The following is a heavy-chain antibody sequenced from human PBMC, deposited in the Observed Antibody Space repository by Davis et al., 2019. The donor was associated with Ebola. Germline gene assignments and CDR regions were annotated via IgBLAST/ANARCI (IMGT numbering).Heavy chain of an antibody. Sequence: AASVKVSCKASGYTFNSYAMHWVRQAPGQRLEWMGWINVGNGNTKYSQKFQGRVTITRDTSASTAYMELSSLRSEDTAVYYCARDCTNGVCHYGMDVWGQGTTVTVSS. J-gene: IGHJ6*02. CDR3: ARDCTNGVCHYGMDV. CDR1: GYTFNSYA. D-gene: IGHD2-8*01. V-gene: IGHV1-3*01. CDR2: INVGNGNT.